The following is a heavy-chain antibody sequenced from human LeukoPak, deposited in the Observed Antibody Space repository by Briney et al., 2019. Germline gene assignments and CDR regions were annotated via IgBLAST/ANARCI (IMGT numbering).Heavy chain of an antibody. CDR3: ASFTYGSGSYSDY. V-gene: IGHV1-2*02. J-gene: IGHJ4*02. CDR1: GYTFTGYY. D-gene: IGHD3-10*01. CDR2: INPNSGGT. Sequence: ASVTVSCKASGYTFTGYYMHWVRQAPGQGLEWMGWINPNSGGTNYAQKFQGRVTMTRDTSISTAYMELSRLRSDDTAVYYCASFTYGSGSYSDYWGQGTLVTVSS.